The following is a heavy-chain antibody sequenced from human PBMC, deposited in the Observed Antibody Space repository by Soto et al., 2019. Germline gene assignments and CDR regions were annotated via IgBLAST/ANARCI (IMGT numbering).Heavy chain of an antibody. Sequence: SETLSLTCTVSGGSISSSSYYWGWIRQPPGKGLEWIGSIYYSGSTYYNPSLKSRVTISVDTSKNQFSLKLSSVTAADTAVYYCARSSGFLEWLLFFDYWGQGTLVTVSS. D-gene: IGHD3-3*01. CDR2: IYYSGST. J-gene: IGHJ4*02. CDR1: GGSISSSSYY. CDR3: ARSSGFLEWLLFFDY. V-gene: IGHV4-39*01.